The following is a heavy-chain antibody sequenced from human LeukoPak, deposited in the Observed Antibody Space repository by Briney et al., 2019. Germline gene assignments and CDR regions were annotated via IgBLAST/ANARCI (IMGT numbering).Heavy chain of an antibody. D-gene: IGHD1-26*01. CDR3: TRDSGTYNWFDP. CDR1: GSTFSRYW. Sequence: PGGSLRLSCAASGSTFSRYWMHWVRQAPGKGLVWVSRINGDGRSTSYADSVKGRFTISRDNAKNTLYLQMKSLKTEDTALYYCTRDSGTYNWFDPWGQGTLVTVSS. CDR2: INGDGRST. J-gene: IGHJ5*02. V-gene: IGHV3-74*01.